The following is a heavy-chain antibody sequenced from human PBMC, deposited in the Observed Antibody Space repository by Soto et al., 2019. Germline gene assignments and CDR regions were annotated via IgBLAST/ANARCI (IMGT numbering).Heavy chain of an antibody. CDR3: TRHTRRAAAGYYYYYGMDV. J-gene: IGHJ6*02. V-gene: IGHV3-73*01. D-gene: IGHD6-13*01. CDR2: IRSKANSYAT. Sequence: GGSLRLSCAASGFTFSGSAMHWVRQASGKGLEWVGRIRSKANSYATAYAASVKGRFTISRDDSKNTAYLQMNSLKTEDTAVYYCTRHTRRAAAGYYYYYGMDVWGQGTTVTVSS. CDR1: GFTFSGSA.